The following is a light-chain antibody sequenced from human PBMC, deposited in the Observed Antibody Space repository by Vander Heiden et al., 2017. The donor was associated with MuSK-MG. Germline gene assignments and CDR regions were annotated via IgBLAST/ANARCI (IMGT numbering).Light chain of an antibody. CDR1: QSVSSY. Sequence: EIVLTQSPATLSLSPEERATLSCRASQSVSSYLAWYQQKPGQAPRLLIYDASNRATGIPARFSGSGSGTDFTLTISSLEPEDFAVYYCQQRSNWRTFGQGTKVEIK. CDR3: QQRSNWRT. CDR2: DAS. V-gene: IGKV3-11*01. J-gene: IGKJ1*01.